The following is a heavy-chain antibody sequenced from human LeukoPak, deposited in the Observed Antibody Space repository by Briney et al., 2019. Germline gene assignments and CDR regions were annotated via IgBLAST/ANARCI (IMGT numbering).Heavy chain of an antibody. V-gene: IGHV2-5*02. CDR2: IYWDDDK. J-gene: IGHJ5*02. CDR1: GFSLSTRGVG. D-gene: IGHD1-26*01. Sequence: SAPTLVKPTQTLTLTCTFSGFSLSTRGVGVGWIRQPPGKALEWLALIYWDDDKRYSPSLKSRLTITKDTSKNQVVLTMTNMDPVDTATYYCAHRSGFIVGAIHNWFDPWGQGTLVTVSS. CDR3: AHRSGFIVGAIHNWFDP.